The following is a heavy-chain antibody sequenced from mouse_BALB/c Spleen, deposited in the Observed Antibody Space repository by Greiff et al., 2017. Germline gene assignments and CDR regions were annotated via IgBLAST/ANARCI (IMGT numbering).Heavy chain of an antibody. J-gene: IGHJ2*01. D-gene: IGHD2-12*01. CDR3: ARVETRYSGPLDY. V-gene: IGHV5-9-4*01. CDR2: ISSGGSYT. Sequence: EVMLVESGGDLVKPGGSLKLSCAASGFTFSSYAMSWVRQSPEKRLEWVAEISSGGSYTYYPDTVTGRFTISRDNAKNTLYLEMSSLRSEDTAMYYCARVETRYSGPLDYWGQGTTLTVSS. CDR1: GFTFSSYA.